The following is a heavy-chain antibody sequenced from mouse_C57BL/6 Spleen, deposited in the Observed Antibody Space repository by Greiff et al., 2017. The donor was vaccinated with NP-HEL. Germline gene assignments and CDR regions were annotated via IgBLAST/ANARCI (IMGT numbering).Heavy chain of an antibody. D-gene: IGHD2-10*01. CDR1: GYAFSSYW. CDR3: ARSTYYGNYDYAMDY. CDR2: IYPGDGDT. V-gene: IGHV1-80*01. Sequence: QVQLKESGAELVKPGASVKISCKASGYAFSSYWMNWVKQRPGKGLEWIGQIYPGDGDTNYNGKFKGKATLTADKSSSTAYLQLSSLTSEDSAVYFCARSTYYGNYDYAMDYWGKGTSVTVSS. J-gene: IGHJ4*01.